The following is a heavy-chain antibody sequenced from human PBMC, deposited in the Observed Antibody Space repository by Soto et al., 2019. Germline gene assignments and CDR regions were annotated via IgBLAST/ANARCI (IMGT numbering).Heavy chain of an antibody. D-gene: IGHD6-6*01. Sequence: SETLSLTCAVYGGSFSGYYWSWIRQPPGKGLEWIGEINHSGSTNYNPSLKSRVTISVDTSKNQFSLKLSSVTAADTAVYYCARGLLYNFGSIAARPVYFQHWGQGTLVTVS. J-gene: IGHJ1*01. CDR3: ARGLLYNFGSIAARPVYFQH. CDR1: GGSFSGYY. V-gene: IGHV4-34*01. CDR2: INHSGST.